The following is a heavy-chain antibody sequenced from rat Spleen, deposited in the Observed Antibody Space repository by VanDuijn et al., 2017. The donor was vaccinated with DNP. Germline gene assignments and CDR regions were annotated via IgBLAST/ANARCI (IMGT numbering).Heavy chain of an antibody. V-gene: IGHV5-46*01. CDR2: ITTGGGGP. Sequence: EVHLVESGGGLVQPGRSMKLSCTASGFTFSTFPMAWVRQAPTKGLEWVATITTGGGGPYYRDSVKGRFTLSRDNAKSTLYLQMNSLRSEDTATYYCTTDIDYFHYWGQGVMVTVSS. J-gene: IGHJ2*01. CDR1: GFTFSTFP. CDR3: TTDIDYFHY.